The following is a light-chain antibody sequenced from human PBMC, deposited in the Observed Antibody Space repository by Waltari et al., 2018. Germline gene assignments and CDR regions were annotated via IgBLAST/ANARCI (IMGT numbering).Light chain of an antibody. Sequence: QSVLTQPPSASGTPGQRVTISCSGSYSNIGTNLVYWYQQLPGTPPKLIIYKTDQWPSGVPDRFSGSKAGTTASLASSGLRSEDEANYYCAAWDDSLTGVVFGGGTKLTVL. J-gene: IGLJ2*01. CDR3: AAWDDSLTGVV. V-gene: IGLV1-47*01. CDR2: KTD. CDR1: YSNIGTNL.